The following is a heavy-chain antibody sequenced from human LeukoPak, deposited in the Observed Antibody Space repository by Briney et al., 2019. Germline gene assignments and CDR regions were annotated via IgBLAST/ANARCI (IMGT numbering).Heavy chain of an antibody. CDR2: IYSGGST. J-gene: IGHJ5*02. V-gene: IGHV3-53*01. CDR1: GFTVSSNY. Sequence: GGSLRLSXAASGFTVSSNYMSWVRQAPGKGLEWVSVIYSGGSTYYADSVKGRFTISRDNSKNTLYLQMNSLRAEDTAVYYCAKGVSGYYQYNWFDPWGQGTLVTVSS. CDR3: AKGVSGYYQYNWFDP. D-gene: IGHD3-22*01.